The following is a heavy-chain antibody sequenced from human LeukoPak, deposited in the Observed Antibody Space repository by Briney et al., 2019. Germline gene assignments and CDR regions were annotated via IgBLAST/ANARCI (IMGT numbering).Heavy chain of an antibody. D-gene: IGHD6-19*01. V-gene: IGHV7-4-1*02. CDR2: INTNTGNP. J-gene: IGHJ6*03. CDR1: GYTFTSYA. CDR3: ARVSRYSSGWYQGWRFDMDV. Sequence: ASVKVSCKASGYTFTSYAMNWVRQAPGQGLEWMGGINTNTGNPTYAQGFTGRFVFSLDTSVSTAYLQISSLKAEDTAVYYCARVSRYSSGWYQGWRFDMDVWGKGTTVTVSS.